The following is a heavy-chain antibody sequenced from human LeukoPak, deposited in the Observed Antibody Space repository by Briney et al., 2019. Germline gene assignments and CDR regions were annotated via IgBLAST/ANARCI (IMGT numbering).Heavy chain of an antibody. J-gene: IGHJ4*02. CDR2: ISGSGGNT. Sequence: PGGSLRLSCAASGFTFSTYVMKWVRQAPGKGLEWVSVISGSGGNTYYAASVKGRFTISRDNSKNTLYLQMNSLRAEDSAVYYCAKQSGGGNFYFDYWGQGTLVTVSS. CDR3: AKQSGGGNFYFDY. CDR1: GFTFSTYV. V-gene: IGHV3-23*01. D-gene: IGHD4-23*01.